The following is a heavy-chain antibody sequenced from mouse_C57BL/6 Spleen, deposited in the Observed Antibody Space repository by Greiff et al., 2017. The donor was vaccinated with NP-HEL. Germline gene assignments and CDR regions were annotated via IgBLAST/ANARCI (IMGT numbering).Heavy chain of an antibody. CDR1: GYSFTGYY. CDR2: INPSTGGT. CDR3: ARWGGNCYIDV. Sequence: VQLQQSGPELVKPGASVKISCKASGYSFTGYYMNWVKQSPEKSLEWIGEINPSTGGTTYNQKFKAKATLTVDKSSSTAYMQLKSLTSEDSAVYYCARWGGNCYIDVWGTGTTVTVSS. J-gene: IGHJ1*03. D-gene: IGHD1-1*02. V-gene: IGHV1-42*01.